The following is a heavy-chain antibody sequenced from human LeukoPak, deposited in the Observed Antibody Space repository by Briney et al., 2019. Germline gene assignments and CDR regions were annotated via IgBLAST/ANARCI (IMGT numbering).Heavy chain of an antibody. CDR3: ARRAPTRYFDY. Sequence: PGGSVRLSCGASGLTFSSYWMHWVRQAPGKGLVWVSAINNGGSTTAYADSVKGRFTISRDNAKNTLYLQMNSLRAEDTAVYYCARRAPTRYFDYWGQGTLVTVSS. CDR2: INNGGSTT. D-gene: IGHD5-24*01. J-gene: IGHJ4*02. CDR1: GLTFSSYW. V-gene: IGHV3-74*01.